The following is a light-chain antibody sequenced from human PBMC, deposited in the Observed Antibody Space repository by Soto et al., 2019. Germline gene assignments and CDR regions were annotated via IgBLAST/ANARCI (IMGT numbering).Light chain of an antibody. Sequence: QSVLTQSPSASASLGASVKLTCTLSSGHSSYAIAWHQQQPEKGPRYLMKVNSDGSHNKGDGIPDRFSGSSSGAERYLTISSLQSEDEADYYCQTWGTAIRVFGGGTKLTVL. V-gene: IGLV4-69*01. CDR2: VNSDGSH. CDR3: QTWGTAIRV. CDR1: SGHSSYA. J-gene: IGLJ2*01.